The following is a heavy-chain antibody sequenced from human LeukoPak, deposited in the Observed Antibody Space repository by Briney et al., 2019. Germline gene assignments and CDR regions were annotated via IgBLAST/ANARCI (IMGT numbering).Heavy chain of an antibody. V-gene: IGHV1-69*05. Sequence: GASVKVSCKASGGTFSSYGISWVRQAPGQGLEWMGGIIPIFGTANYAQNLQGRVTMTTDTSTNTAYMELRSLRSDDTAVYYCARDPRYGSSSWPNWFDPWGQGTLVTVSS. CDR3: ARDPRYGSSSWPNWFDP. D-gene: IGHD6-13*01. CDR1: GGTFSSYG. CDR2: IIPIFGTA. J-gene: IGHJ5*02.